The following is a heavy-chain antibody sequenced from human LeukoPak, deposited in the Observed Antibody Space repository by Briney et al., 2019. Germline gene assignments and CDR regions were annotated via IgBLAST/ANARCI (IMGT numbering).Heavy chain of an antibody. J-gene: IGHJ4*02. V-gene: IGHV3-53*01. CDR2: IYSGGST. D-gene: IGHD3-22*01. CDR3: GAFYDSGGYYDY. Sequence: GGSLRLSCAASGFTVGTNHMSWVRQAPGKGLEWVSVIYSGGSTSYTDSVQGRFTISRDNSKNTLYLQMNSLRAEDTAMYYCGAFYDSGGYYDYWGQGTLVTVSS. CDR1: GFTVGTNH.